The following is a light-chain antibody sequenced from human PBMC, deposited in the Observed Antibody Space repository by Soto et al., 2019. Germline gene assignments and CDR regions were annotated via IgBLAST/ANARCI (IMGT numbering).Light chain of an antibody. V-gene: IGKV3-15*01. CDR3: QQYKDWPLT. J-gene: IGKJ4*01. Sequence: EIVMTQSPATLSLSPGEGATLSCRASQSVGRNLAWYEQMPGQPPRLLIYGASTRATGIPARFSGSGSGTEFTLTISSLQSEDFAVYYWQQYKDWPLTFGGGTRVDIK. CDR1: QSVGRN. CDR2: GAS.